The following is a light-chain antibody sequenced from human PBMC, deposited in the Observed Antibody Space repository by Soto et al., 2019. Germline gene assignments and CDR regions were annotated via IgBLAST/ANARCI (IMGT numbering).Light chain of an antibody. CDR2: EVS. J-gene: IGLJ1*01. Sequence: QSVLTQPASVSGSPGQSITISCTGTSSDVGGYVYVSWYQQHPGKAPKLLIFEVSSRPLGISNRFSGSKSDNTASLTISGLQAEDEADYYCTSYTTSSTYVFGTGTKLTVL. CDR1: SSDVGGYVY. V-gene: IGLV2-14*01. CDR3: TSYTTSSTYV.